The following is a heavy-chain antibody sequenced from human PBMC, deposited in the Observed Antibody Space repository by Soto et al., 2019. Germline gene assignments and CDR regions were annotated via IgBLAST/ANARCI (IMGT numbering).Heavy chain of an antibody. J-gene: IGHJ5*02. CDR3: ARADMATVAPFDP. CDR2: ISAYNGNT. D-gene: IGHD4-17*01. Sequence: GASVKVSCKASGYTFINYGITWVRQAPGQGLEWMGWISAYNGNTNYARKLQGRVTMTTDTSTSTAYMELTSLTSDDTAVYYCARADMATVAPFDPWGQGTLVTVSS. CDR1: GYTFINYG. V-gene: IGHV1-18*01.